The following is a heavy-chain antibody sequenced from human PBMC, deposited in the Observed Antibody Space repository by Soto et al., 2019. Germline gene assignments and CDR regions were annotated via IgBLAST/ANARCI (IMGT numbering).Heavy chain of an antibody. CDR2: ISGSGGST. CDR3: AKGIAAAGRFDY. D-gene: IGHD6-13*01. V-gene: IGHV3-23*01. J-gene: IGHJ4*02. Sequence: GSLRLSCAASGFTFSSYAMSWVRQAPGEGLEWVSAISGSGGSTYYADSVKGRFTISRDNSKNTLYLQMNSLRAEDTAVYYCAKGIAAAGRFDYWGQGTLVTVSS. CDR1: GFTFSSYA.